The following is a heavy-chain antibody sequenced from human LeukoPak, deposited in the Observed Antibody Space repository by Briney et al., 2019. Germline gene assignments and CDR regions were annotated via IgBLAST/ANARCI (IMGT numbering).Heavy chain of an antibody. D-gene: IGHD6-13*01. J-gene: IGHJ4*02. Sequence: SVKVSCKASGGTFSSYAISWVRQAPGQGLEWMGGIIPIFGTANYAQKFQGRVTITADESTSTAYMELSSLRSEDTAVYYCAGEGNIAAGTTFPLDYWGQGTLVTVSS. CDR2: IIPIFGTA. CDR3: AGEGNIAAGTTFPLDY. V-gene: IGHV1-69*13. CDR1: GGTFSSYA.